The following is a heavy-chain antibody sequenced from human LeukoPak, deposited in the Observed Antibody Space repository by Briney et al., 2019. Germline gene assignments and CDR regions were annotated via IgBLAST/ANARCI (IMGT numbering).Heavy chain of an antibody. CDR2: ISGSGGST. CDR3: AKDLGWFGELSPYYFDY. Sequence: PGGSLRLSCAASGFTFSSYAMSWVRQAPGKGLEWVSAISGSGGSTYYADSVKGRFTISRDNSKNTLYLQMNSRRAEDTAVYYCAKDLGWFGELSPYYFDYWGQGTLVTVSS. D-gene: IGHD3-10*01. J-gene: IGHJ4*02. CDR1: GFTFSSYA. V-gene: IGHV3-23*01.